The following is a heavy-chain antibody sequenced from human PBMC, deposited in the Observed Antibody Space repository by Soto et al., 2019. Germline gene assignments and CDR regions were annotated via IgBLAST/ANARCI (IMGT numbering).Heavy chain of an antibody. D-gene: IGHD4-17*01. CDR2: RNPNRGNT. CDR3: ARGVYGDYDWCFDL. V-gene: IGHV1-8*01. CDR1: GYTFTSYN. J-gene: IGHJ2*01. Sequence: AQVKVSCKASGYTFTSYNMNWVRQAIGQGLEWMGWRNPNRGNTGYAQKCQGRVTMTRNTSISTAYMELSSLRSEDTAVYYCARGVYGDYDWCFDLWGRGTQVTDSS.